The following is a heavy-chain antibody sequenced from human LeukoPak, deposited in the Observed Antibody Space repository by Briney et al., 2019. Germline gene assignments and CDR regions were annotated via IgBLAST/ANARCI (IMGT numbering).Heavy chain of an antibody. V-gene: IGHV3-23*01. CDR1: GFTFSSYA. CDR3: AKASFIAVAGGYVDY. CDR2: ISGSGGST. D-gene: IGHD6-19*01. J-gene: IGHJ4*02. Sequence: GGSLRLSCAASGFTFSSYAMSWVRQAPGKGLEWVSAISGSGGSTYYADSVKGRFTISRDNSKNTLYLQVNSLRAEDTAVYYCAKASFIAVAGGYVDYWGQGTLVTVSS.